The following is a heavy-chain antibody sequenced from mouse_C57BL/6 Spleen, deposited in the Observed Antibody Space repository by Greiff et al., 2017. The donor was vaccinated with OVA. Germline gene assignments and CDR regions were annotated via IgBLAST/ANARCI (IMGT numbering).Heavy chain of an antibody. V-gene: IGHV5-6*01. Sequence: EVQGVESGGDLVKPGGSLKLSCAASGFTFSSYGMSWVRQTPDKRLEWVATISSGGSYTYYPDSVKGRFTISRDNAKNTLYLQMSSLKSEDTAMYYCARVIYDGYLYAMDYWGQGTSVTVSS. CDR2: ISSGGSYT. J-gene: IGHJ4*01. CDR1: GFTFSSYG. CDR3: ARVIYDGYLYAMDY. D-gene: IGHD2-3*01.